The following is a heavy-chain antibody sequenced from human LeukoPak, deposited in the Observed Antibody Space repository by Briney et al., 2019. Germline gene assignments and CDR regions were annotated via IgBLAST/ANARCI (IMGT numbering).Heavy chain of an antibody. CDR2: INHDGSDI. D-gene: IGHD5-24*01. CDR1: GFTVSTYV. J-gene: IGHJ4*02. V-gene: IGHV3-74*01. CDR3: VRDSNFKIDY. Sequence: GGSLRLSCAVSGFTVSTYVMHWVRRAPGEGLVWVSRINHDGSDISYADSAKGRSTISRDNAKNTLYLQMNSLRADDTAIYYCVRDSNFKIDYWGQGTLVTVSS.